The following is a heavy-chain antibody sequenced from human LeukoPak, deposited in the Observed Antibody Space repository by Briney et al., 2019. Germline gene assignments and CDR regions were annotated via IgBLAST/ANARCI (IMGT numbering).Heavy chain of an antibody. V-gene: IGHV3-30*02. D-gene: IGHD4-23*01. CDR3: ARDFHGGNGDY. J-gene: IGHJ4*02. CDR2: ILYDGSNK. Sequence: PGGSLRLSCAASGFTFSSYGMHWVRQAPGKGLEGVAFILYDGSNKYYADSVKGRFTISRDNSKNTLYLQMNSLRAEDTAVYYCARDFHGGNGDYWGQGTLVTVSS. CDR1: GFTFSSYG.